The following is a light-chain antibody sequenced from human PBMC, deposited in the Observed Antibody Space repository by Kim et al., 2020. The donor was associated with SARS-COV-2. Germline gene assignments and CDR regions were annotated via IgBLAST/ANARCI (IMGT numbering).Light chain of an antibody. CDR1: KSVITY. CDR2: DAA. Sequence: PGQRAALSCRTSKSVITYLAWYQHKPGQSPRLLIHDAASRATGVPARFSASGSGTDFTLTIDSLQPEDCAVYYCQQRSNWPEGLTFGGGTKVDIK. J-gene: IGKJ4*01. V-gene: IGKV3-11*01. CDR3: QQRSNWPEGLT.